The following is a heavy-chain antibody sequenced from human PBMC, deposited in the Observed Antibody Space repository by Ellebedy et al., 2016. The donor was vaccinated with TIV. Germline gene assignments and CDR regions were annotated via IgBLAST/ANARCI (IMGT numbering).Heavy chain of an antibody. CDR1: GYSFTSYW. D-gene: IGHD5-18*01. CDR3: ARQGRGYSYGQTLFDY. J-gene: IGHJ4*02. CDR2: IYPGDSDT. V-gene: IGHV5-51*01. Sequence: GESLKISCKGSGYSFTSYWIGWVRQMPGKGLELMGIIYPGDSDTRYSPSFQGQVTISADKSISTAYLQWSSLKASDTAMYYCARQGRGYSYGQTLFDYWGQGTLVTVSS.